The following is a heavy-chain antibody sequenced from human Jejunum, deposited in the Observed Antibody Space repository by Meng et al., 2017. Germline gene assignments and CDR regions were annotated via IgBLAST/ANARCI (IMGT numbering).Heavy chain of an antibody. CDR1: GGSVSTTDW. CDR2: IKSDGTIT. Sequence: VQQQESGPGLVRPPGPLPLTCAISGGSVSTTDWWSWVRQPPGKGLVWVSRIKSDGTITYADSVKGRFTMSRDNAKNTVFLQMNSLRADDTAMYYCAKSGYSTSRFDPWGQGTLVTVSS. V-gene: IGHV3-74*03. J-gene: IGHJ5*02. D-gene: IGHD6-13*01. CDR3: AKSGYSTSRFDP.